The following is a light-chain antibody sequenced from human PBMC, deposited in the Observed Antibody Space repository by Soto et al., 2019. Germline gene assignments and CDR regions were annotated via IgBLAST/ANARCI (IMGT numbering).Light chain of an antibody. CDR3: QQYHFFWT. Sequence: DIQMTQSPSTLSASVGDRVTVTCRASRSISTWLAWYQQKPGTAPKLLLHHASILESGVPSRFSGSGSGTEFTLTISSLQPGDCATYYCQQYHFFWTFGQGTKVEIK. CDR1: RSISTW. J-gene: IGKJ1*01. CDR2: HAS. V-gene: IGKV1-5*01.